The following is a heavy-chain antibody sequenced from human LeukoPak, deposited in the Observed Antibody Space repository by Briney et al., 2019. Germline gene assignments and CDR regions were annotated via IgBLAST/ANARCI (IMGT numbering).Heavy chain of an antibody. CDR2: IIPIFGTA. V-gene: IGHV1-69*05. CDR3: ARDRGLAVAGRKSYYYYYYMDV. J-gene: IGHJ6*03. D-gene: IGHD6-19*01. Sequence: SVKVSCKASGGTFSSYAISWVRQAPGQGLEWMRGIIPIFGTANYAQKFQGRVTITTDESTSTAYMELSSLRSEDTAVYYCARDRGLAVAGRKSYYYYYYMDVWGKGTTVTVSS. CDR1: GGTFSSYA.